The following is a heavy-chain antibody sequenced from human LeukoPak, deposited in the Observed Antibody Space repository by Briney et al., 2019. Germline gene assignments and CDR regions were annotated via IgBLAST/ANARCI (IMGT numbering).Heavy chain of an antibody. J-gene: IGHJ6*02. V-gene: IGHV1-69*04. CDR2: IIPILGIA. CDR1: GGTFSSYT. Sequence: SVKVSCKASGGTFSSYTISWVRQAPGQGLEWMGRIIPILGIANYAQKFQGRDTITADKSTSTAYMELSSLRSEDTAVYYCARESGDFWSGYYYYGMDVWGQGTTVTVSS. D-gene: IGHD3-3*01. CDR3: ARESGDFWSGYYYYGMDV.